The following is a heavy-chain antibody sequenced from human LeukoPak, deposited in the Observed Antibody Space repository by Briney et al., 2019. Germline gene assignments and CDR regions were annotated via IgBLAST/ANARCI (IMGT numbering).Heavy chain of an antibody. CDR2: ISYDGSNK. CDR1: GFTFSSYG. D-gene: IGHD2-2*01. CDR3: AKENNMDQLLLYFGY. Sequence: GRSLRLSCAASGFTFSSYGMHWVRQAPGKGLEWVAVISYDGSNKYYADSVKGRFTISRDNSKNTLYLQMNSLRAEDTAVYYCAKENNMDQLLLYFGYWGHGTLVTASS. J-gene: IGHJ4*01. V-gene: IGHV3-30*18.